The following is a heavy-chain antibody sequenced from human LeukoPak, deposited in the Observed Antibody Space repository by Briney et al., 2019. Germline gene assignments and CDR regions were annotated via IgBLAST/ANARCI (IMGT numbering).Heavy chain of an antibody. D-gene: IGHD6-13*01. J-gene: IGHJ4*02. Sequence: PGGSLRLSCAASGVTFDDDGMHWGRQGPRKGLDRVSGICWTCGSVGYAASVTARITISRDHATRLLYLQMNSLRAEETALYSCAKDIGQQLVDTRNDYWGQGTLVTASS. CDR2: ICWTCGSV. V-gene: IGHV3-9*01. CDR3: AKDIGQQLVDTRNDY. CDR1: GVTFDDDG.